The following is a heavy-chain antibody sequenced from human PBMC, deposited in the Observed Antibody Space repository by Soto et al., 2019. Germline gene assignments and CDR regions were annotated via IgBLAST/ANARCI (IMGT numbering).Heavy chain of an antibody. V-gene: IGHV1-18*01. J-gene: IGHJ3*02. CDR2: ISAYNGNT. Sequence: ASVKVSCKASGYTFTSYGISWVRQAPGQGLEWMGWISAYNGNTNYAQKLQGRVTMTTDTSTSTAYMELRSLRSDDTAVYYCARPVGITTYDYIWGSYRSDDAFDIWGQGTMVTVSS. D-gene: IGHD3-16*02. CDR1: GYTFTSYG. CDR3: ARPVGITTYDYIWGSYRSDDAFDI.